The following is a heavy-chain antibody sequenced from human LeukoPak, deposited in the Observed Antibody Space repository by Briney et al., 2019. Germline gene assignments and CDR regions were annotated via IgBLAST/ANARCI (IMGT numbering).Heavy chain of an antibody. V-gene: IGHV1-46*03. CDR3: GRACWSGSPFDY. CDR1: GYTFTSYY. D-gene: IGHD3-3*01. Sequence: ASVKVSCKASGYTFTSYYMHWVRQAPGQGLEWMGIINPSGGSTSYAQEFQGRVTMTRDTSTSTVYMELTSLRSEDTAVYFCGRACWSGSPFDYWGQGTLVTVSS. CDR2: INPSGGST. J-gene: IGHJ4*02.